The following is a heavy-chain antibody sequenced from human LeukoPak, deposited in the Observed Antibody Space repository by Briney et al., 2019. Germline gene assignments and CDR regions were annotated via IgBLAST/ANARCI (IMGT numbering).Heavy chain of an antibody. D-gene: IGHD2-15*01. CDR3: AKGGGRFEY. CDR1: GGSISPYY. V-gene: IGHV4-59*01. J-gene: IGHJ4*02. CDR2: IYYSGST. Sequence: PSETLSLTCTVSGGSISPYYWSWIRQPPGKGLEWIGYIYYSGSTNYNPSLKSRVTISVDTSKNQFSLKLNSVTAADTAVYYCAKGGGRFEYWGQGTLVTVSS.